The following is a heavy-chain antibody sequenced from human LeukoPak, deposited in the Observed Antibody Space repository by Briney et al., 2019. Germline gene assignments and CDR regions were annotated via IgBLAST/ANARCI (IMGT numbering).Heavy chain of an antibody. V-gene: IGHV3-7*01. CDR1: GFPFNVQT. Sequence: GGSLRLSCAASGFPFNVQTMSWVRQAPGKGPDWAASMREDGTEIHYVDSVKGRFTISRDNFKKSVYLQMNSLRDEDTAVYYCVRGGATGGRFENWGQGTLVTVSS. CDR2: MREDGTEI. J-gene: IGHJ4*02. CDR3: VRGGATGGRFEN. D-gene: IGHD1-26*01.